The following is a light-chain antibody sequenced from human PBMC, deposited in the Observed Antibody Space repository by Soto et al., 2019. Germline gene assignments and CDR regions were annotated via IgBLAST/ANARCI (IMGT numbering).Light chain of an antibody. CDR2: DVN. CDR3: CSYTNSNTLV. J-gene: IGLJ2*01. Sequence: SALTQPASVSGSPGQSITISCTGTSSDVGRYNYVSWYQQYPGKAPKLMIYDVNNRPSGVSNRFSGSKSGNTASLTISGLQAEDEADYYCCSYTNSNTLVFGGGTKLTVL. CDR1: SSDVGRYNY. V-gene: IGLV2-14*03.